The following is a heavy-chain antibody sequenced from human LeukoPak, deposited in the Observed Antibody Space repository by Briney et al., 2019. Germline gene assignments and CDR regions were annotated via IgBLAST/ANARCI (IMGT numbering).Heavy chain of an antibody. CDR1: GGSISSYY. CDR3: ARRAPTYYYDSSGAFDI. CDR2: IYYSGST. J-gene: IGHJ3*02. D-gene: IGHD3-22*01. V-gene: IGHV4-59*08. Sequence: KPSETLSLTCTVSGGSISSYYWSWIRQPPGKGLEWIGYIYYSGSTNYNPSLKSRVTISVDTSKNQFSLKLSSVTAADTAVYYCARRAPTYYYDSSGAFDIWGQGTTVTVSS.